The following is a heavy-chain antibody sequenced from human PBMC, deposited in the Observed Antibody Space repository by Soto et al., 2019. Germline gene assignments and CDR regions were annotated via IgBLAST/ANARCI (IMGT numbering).Heavy chain of an antibody. CDR1: GFTFSSYG. CDR3: AREGDGYAIEDY. Sequence: QVQLVESGGGVVQPGRSLRLSCAASGFTFSSYGMHWVRQAPGKGLEWVAVIWYDGSNKYYADSVKGRFTISRDNSKNTLYLQMNSLRAEDTAVYYCAREGDGYAIEDYWGQGTWSPSPQ. D-gene: IGHD5-12*01. J-gene: IGHJ4*02. CDR2: IWYDGSNK. V-gene: IGHV3-33*01.